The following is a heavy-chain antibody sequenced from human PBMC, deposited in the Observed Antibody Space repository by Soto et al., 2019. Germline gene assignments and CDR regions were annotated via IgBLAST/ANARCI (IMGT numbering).Heavy chain of an antibody. D-gene: IGHD1-20*01. V-gene: IGHV4-59*01. Sequence: PSETLSLTCTVSGGSISSYYWSWIRQPPGKGLEWIGYIYYSGSTNYNPSLKSRVTISVDTSKNQFSLKLSSVTAADTAVYYCARVVLGPYNWNDGWFDPWGQGTLVTVSS. CDR3: ARVVLGPYNWNDGWFDP. J-gene: IGHJ5*02. CDR2: IYYSGST. CDR1: GGSISSYY.